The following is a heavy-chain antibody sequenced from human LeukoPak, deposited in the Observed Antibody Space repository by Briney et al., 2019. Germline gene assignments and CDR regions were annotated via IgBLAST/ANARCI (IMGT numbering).Heavy chain of an antibody. CDR2: ISAYNGNT. CDR3: ARDHGGYSYGIGRYYFDY. J-gene: IGHJ4*02. CDR1: GGTFSSYA. Sequence: ASVKVSCKASGGTFSSYAISWVRQAPGQGLEWMGWISAYNGNTNYAQKLQGRVTMTTDTSTSTAYMELRSLRSDDTAVYYCARDHGGYSYGIGRYYFDYWGQGTLVTVSS. V-gene: IGHV1-18*01. D-gene: IGHD5-18*01.